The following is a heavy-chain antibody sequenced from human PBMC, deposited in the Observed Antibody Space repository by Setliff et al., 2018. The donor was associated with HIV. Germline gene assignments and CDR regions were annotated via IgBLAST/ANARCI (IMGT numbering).Heavy chain of an antibody. J-gene: IGHJ4*02. V-gene: IGHV5-51*01. Sequence: PGASLKTSCKGSGYSFTSNWIGWVRQMPGKGLEWVGIIYPGDSDARYSPSFHGQVTISADKSIGTAYLQWGSLTASDTAMYFCAGAGSGSYYNAPNYGGQGTLVTVSS. CDR2: IYPGDSDA. CDR3: AGAGSGSYYNAPNY. CDR1: GYSFTSNW. D-gene: IGHD3-10*01.